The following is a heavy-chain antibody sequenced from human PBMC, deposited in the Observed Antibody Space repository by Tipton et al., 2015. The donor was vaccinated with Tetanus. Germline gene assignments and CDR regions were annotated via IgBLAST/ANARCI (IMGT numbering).Heavy chain of an antibody. Sequence: TLSLTCTVSGGSVSSGSYYWSWIRQPPGKGLEWIGCIYYSGSTSYNPSLKSRVTISVDTSKNQFSLKLSSVTAADTAVYYCAREPRGGVGATTRGDAFDIWGQGTMVTVSS. V-gene: IGHV4-61*01. CDR2: IYYSGST. J-gene: IGHJ3*02. CDR3: AREPRGGVGATTRGDAFDI. D-gene: IGHD1-26*01. CDR1: GGSVSSGSYY.